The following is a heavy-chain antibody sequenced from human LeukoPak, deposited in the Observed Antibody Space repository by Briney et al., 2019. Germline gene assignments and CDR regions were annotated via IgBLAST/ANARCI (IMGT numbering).Heavy chain of an antibody. Sequence: SETLSLTCTVSGGSISDYYLSWIQQPPGEGLQWIGYIYYSGSTNYNPLFKSRVTLSVDTSKKQFSLKLSSVTAADTALYYCARVGGSNWYGWLDPWGQGTLVTVSS. V-gene: IGHV4-59*01. D-gene: IGHD6-13*01. CDR3: ARVGGSNWYGWLDP. CDR2: IYYSGST. CDR1: GGSISDYY. J-gene: IGHJ5*02.